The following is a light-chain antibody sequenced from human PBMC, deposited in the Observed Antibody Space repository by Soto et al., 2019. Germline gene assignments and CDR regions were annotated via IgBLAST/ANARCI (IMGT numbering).Light chain of an antibody. CDR3: QQYGGSPPWT. CDR1: QSASSSD. CDR2: GVA. J-gene: IGKJ1*01. Sequence: EIVLTQSPATLSLSPGERATLSFRASQSASSSDLAWYQQRPRGAAPMLLNGVASRAAGAPARFSGSRSGTDFSLPISRLEPEDFAVYYCQQYGGSPPWTFGQGTKVDIK. V-gene: IGKV3-20*01.